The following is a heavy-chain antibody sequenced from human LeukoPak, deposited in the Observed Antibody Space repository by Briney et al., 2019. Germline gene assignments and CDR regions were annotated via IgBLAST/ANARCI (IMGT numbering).Heavy chain of an antibody. CDR1: GFTVSSNY. Sequence: GGSLRLSCAASGFTVSSNYMSWVRQAPGKRLEWVSVIYSGGSTYYADSVKGRFTISRDNSKNTLYLQMNSLRAEDTAVYYCARDSVGADAFDIWGQGTMVTVSS. CDR2: IYSGGST. D-gene: IGHD1-26*01. J-gene: IGHJ3*02. CDR3: ARDSVGADAFDI. V-gene: IGHV3-66*01.